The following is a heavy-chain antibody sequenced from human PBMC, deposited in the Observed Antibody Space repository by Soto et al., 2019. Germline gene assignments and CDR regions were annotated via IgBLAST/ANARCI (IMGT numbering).Heavy chain of an antibody. D-gene: IGHD3-22*01. Sequence: EVQLVESGGGLVQPGGSLRLSCAASGFTFSTYWMNWVRQAPGKGLEWVANIKEDGSEAYYVDSVKGRFTISRDNAKDSLYLDMNRVGGDDTAVYYCAREWGAPGRGPALGYYCQVGMDVWCEGATITVPS. V-gene: IGHV3-7*05. CDR3: AREWGAPGRGPALGYYCQVGMDV. CDR2: IKEDGSEA. CDR1: GFTFSTYW. J-gene: IGHJ6*04.